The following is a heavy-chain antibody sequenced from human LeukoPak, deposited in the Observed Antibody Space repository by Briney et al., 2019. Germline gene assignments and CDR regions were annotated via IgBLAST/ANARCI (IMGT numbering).Heavy chain of an antibody. CDR1: GFTFSDYD. J-gene: IGHJ4*02. Sequence: GGSLRLSCAAFGFTFSDYDIHWVRQAPGKGLEWVAFIRYDGNIKYFADSVKGRFTISRDNSKNTLYLQMNSLRAEDTAVYHCAKGRYHDSSGYPIDYWGQGTLVTVSS. D-gene: IGHD3-22*01. V-gene: IGHV3-30*02. CDR3: AKGRYHDSSGYPIDY. CDR2: IRYDGNIK.